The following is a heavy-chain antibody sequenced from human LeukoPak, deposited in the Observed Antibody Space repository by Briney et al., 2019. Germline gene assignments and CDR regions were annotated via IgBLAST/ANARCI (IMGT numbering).Heavy chain of an antibody. CDR3: ARDRGVVVPAAYYYYYYMDV. D-gene: IGHD2-2*01. CDR1: GGTFSSHG. Sequence: GASVKVSCKASGGTFSSHGITWVRQGPGQGLEWIGGIIPIFGTAKYAQKFQGRVTITADKSTSTAYMELSSLRSEDTAVYYCARDRGVVVPAAYYYYYYMDVWGKGTTVTISS. J-gene: IGHJ6*03. CDR2: IIPIFGTA. V-gene: IGHV1-69*06.